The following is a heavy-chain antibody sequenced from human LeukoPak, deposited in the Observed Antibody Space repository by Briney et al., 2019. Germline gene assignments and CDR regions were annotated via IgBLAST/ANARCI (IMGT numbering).Heavy chain of an antibody. Sequence: GASVKVSCKASGYTFTGYYMHWVRQAPGQGLEWMGWINPNSGGTNYAQKFQGWVTKTRDTSISTAYMELSRLRSDDTAVYYCARESTVAGAFDIWGQGTMVTVSS. D-gene: IGHD6-19*01. V-gene: IGHV1-2*04. CDR2: INPNSGGT. CDR1: GYTFTGYY. J-gene: IGHJ3*02. CDR3: ARESTVAGAFDI.